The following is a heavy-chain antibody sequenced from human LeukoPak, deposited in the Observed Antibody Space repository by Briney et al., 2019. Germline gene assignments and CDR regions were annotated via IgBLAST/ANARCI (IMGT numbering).Heavy chain of an antibody. D-gene: IGHD6-19*01. V-gene: IGHV4-61*02. CDR2: IYISGST. J-gene: IGHJ6*02. CDR1: GGSISSGSDY. CDR3: ARGDSGGYHYYGMDV. Sequence: PSETLSLTCTVSGGSISSGSDYGSWIRQPAGKGLEWIGRIYISGSTNYNPSLKSRVTISLDTSKNQFSLKLSSVTAADTAVYYCARGDSGGYHYYGMDVWGQGTTVTVSS.